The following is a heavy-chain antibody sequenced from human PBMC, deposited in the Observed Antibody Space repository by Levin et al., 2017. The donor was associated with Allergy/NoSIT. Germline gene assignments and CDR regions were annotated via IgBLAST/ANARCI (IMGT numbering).Heavy chain of an antibody. CDR1: GYTFNSYW. CDR3: ARHSFWAGHLNAFDN. D-gene: IGHD3/OR15-3a*01. Sequence: PGGSLRLSCKTSGYTFNSYWIGWVRQMPGKGLEWMGIMHPGDSETRYSPSFEGLVTISVDKSTATAYLQWSSLKASDTAMYYCARHSFWAGHLNAFDNWGRGTKVTVSS. V-gene: IGHV5-51*01. J-gene: IGHJ3*02. CDR2: MHPGDSET.